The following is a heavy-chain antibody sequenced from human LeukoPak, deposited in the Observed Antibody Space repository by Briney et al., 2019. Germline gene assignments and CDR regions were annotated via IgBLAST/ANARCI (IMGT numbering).Heavy chain of an antibody. J-gene: IGHJ6*02. D-gene: IGHD3-9*01. CDR1: GGSISSGGYS. V-gene: IGHV4-30-2*01. CDR2: IYHSGST. Sequence: SQTLSLTCAVSGGSISSGGYSWSWIRQPPGKGLEWIGYIYHSGSTYYNPSLKSRVTISVDRSKNQFSLKLSSVTAADTAVYYCARGPFYDILTGSEYYGMDVWGQGTTVTVSS. CDR3: ARGPFYDILTGSEYYGMDV.